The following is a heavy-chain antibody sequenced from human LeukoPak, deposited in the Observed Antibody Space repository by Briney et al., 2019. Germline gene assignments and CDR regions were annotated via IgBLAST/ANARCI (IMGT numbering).Heavy chain of an antibody. CDR3: AKDYDEYSSGWYTD. J-gene: IGHJ4*02. V-gene: IGHV3-23*01. CDR2: ISGGGPVT. D-gene: IGHD6-19*01. CDR1: GFTFSSYA. Sequence: GGSLRLSCAASGFTFSSYAMSWVRQAPGKGLECVSAISGGGPVTYYTDSVKGRFTISRDNSKNTLYLQMNSLRAEDTAVYYCAKDYDEYSSGWYTDWGQGTLVTVSS.